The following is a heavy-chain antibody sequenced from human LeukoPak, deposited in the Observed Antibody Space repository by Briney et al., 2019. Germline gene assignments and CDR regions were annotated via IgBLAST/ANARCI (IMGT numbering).Heavy chain of an antibody. CDR3: ARLTTVVTPIDY. CDR2: MNPNSGNT. CDR1: GYTFTSYD. Sequence: GASVKVSCKASGYTFTSYDINWVRQATGQGLEWMGWMNPNSGNTGYAQKFQGRVTMTRNTSISTAYMELSSLRSEDTAVYYCARLTTVVTPIDYWGQGTLVTVSS. J-gene: IGHJ4*02. D-gene: IGHD4-23*01. V-gene: IGHV1-8*01.